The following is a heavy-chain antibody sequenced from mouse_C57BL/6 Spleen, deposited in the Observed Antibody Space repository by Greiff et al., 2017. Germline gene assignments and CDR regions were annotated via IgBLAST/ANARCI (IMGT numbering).Heavy chain of an antibody. CDR3: ARSRAQATLYAMDY. D-gene: IGHD3-2*02. Sequence: QVQLQQPGAELVKPGASVKLSCKASGYTFTSYWMHWVKQRPGRGLEWIGRIDPNSGGTKYNEKFKSKATLTVDKSSSTAYMQLSSLTSEDSAVYYCARSRAQATLYAMDYWGQGTSVTVSS. J-gene: IGHJ4*01. CDR1: GYTFTSYW. CDR2: IDPNSGGT. V-gene: IGHV1-72*01.